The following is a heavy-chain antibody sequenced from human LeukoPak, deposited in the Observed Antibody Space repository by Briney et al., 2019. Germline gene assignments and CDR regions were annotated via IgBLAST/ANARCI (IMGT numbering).Heavy chain of an antibody. J-gene: IGHJ4*02. Sequence: GGFLRLSCAASGFTFSSYAMSWVRQAPGKGLEWVPAINGSGGSTYYADSVKGRFTISRDNSKNTLYLQMNSLRAEDTAVYYCAKEKYSSGGTHGDYWGQGTLVTVSS. CDR3: AKEKYSSGGTHGDY. CDR2: INGSGGST. CDR1: GFTFSSYA. V-gene: IGHV3-23*01. D-gene: IGHD6-19*01.